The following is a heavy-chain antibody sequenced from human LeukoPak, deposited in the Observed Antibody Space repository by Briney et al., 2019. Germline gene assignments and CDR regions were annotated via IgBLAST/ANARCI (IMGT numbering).Heavy chain of an antibody. J-gene: IGHJ2*01. Sequence: PSETLSLTCAVYGGSFSNYYWSWIRQPPGKGLEWIGEINHSGSTNYNPSLKSRVTISVDTSKNQFSLKLSSVTAADTAVYYCARGGKKKLSSGWNVYWYFDLWGRGSLVTVSS. CDR2: INHSGST. D-gene: IGHD6-19*01. CDR1: GGSFSNYY. CDR3: ARGGKKKLSSGWNVYWYFDL. V-gene: IGHV4-34*01.